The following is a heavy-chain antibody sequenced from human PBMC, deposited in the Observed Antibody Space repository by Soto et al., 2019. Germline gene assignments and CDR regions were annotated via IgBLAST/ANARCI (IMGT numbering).Heavy chain of an antibody. V-gene: IGHV4-59*08. CDR3: ARQPDYYYYYYMDV. Sequence: SETLSLTCTVAGVSISSYYWSWIRQPPGKGLEWIGYIYYSGSTNYNPSLKSRVTISVDTSKNQFSLKLSSVTAADTAVYYCARQPDYYYYYYMDVWGKGTTVTVSS. CDR2: IYYSGST. CDR1: GVSISSYY. J-gene: IGHJ6*03.